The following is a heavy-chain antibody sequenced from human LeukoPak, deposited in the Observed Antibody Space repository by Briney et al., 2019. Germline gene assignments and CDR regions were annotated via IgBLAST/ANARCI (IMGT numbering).Heavy chain of an antibody. J-gene: IGHJ4*02. CDR1: GGSISSSSYY. V-gene: IGHV4-39*01. CDR3: ARHEAYCGGDCYSAFDY. CDR2: IYYSGST. Sequence: PSETLSLTCTVSGGSISSSSYYWGWIRQPPGKGLEWIGSIYYSGSTYYNPSLKSRVTISVDTSKNQFSLKLSSVTAADTAVYYCARHEAYCGGDCYSAFDYWGQGTLVTASS. D-gene: IGHD2-21*02.